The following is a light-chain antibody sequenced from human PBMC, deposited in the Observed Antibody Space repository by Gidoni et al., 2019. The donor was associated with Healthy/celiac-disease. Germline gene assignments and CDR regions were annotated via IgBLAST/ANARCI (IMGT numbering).Light chain of an antibody. CDR2: AAS. Sequence: DIQMTQSPSSLSASVGDRVTITCRASPSISSYLNWYQQKPGKAPKLLIYAASSLQSGVPSRFSGSGSGTDFTLTISSLQPEDFATYYCQQSYSTHRYTFGQGTKLEIK. CDR1: PSISSY. CDR3: QQSYSTHRYT. V-gene: IGKV1-39*01. J-gene: IGKJ2*01.